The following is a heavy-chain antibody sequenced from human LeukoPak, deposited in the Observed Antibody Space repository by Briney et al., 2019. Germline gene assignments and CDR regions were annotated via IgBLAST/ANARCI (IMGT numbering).Heavy chain of an antibody. CDR2: ISSSGSTI. Sequence: LSLTCTVSGGSISSSSYYWGWIRQPPGKGLEWVSYISSSGSTIYYADSVKGRFTISRDNAKNSLYLQMNSLRAEDTAVYYCAREDGFWSGYPTYYMDVWGKGTTVTVSS. CDR3: AREDGFWSGYPTYYMDV. D-gene: IGHD3-3*01. J-gene: IGHJ6*03. V-gene: IGHV3-11*04. CDR1: GGSISSSSYY.